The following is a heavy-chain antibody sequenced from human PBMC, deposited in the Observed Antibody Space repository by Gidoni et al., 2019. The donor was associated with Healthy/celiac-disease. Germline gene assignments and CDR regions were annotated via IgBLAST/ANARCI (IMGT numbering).Heavy chain of an antibody. J-gene: IGHJ6*02. Sequence: QVQLVQSGAEVKKPGASVKVSCKASGYTFTGYYMHWVRQAPGQGLEWMGWINPNSGGTNYAQKFQGWVTMTRDTSISTAYMELSRLRSDDTAVYYCARDLNSFIVVVPAEQRRAYGMDVWGQGTTVTVSS. D-gene: IGHD2-2*01. CDR1: GYTFTGYY. CDR3: ARDLNSFIVVVPAEQRRAYGMDV. V-gene: IGHV1-2*04. CDR2: INPNSGGT.